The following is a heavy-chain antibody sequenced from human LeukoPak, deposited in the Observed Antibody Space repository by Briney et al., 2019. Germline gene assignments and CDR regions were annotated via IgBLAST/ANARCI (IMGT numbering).Heavy chain of an antibody. Sequence: GGSLRLSCAASVFTFNSYDMNGVRQAPGKAREGGSSISTSSSYIYYADSVKGRFTISRDNAKASLFLQMNSLRAEDTAVYYCARGWQWLQYWGQGTLVTVSS. J-gene: IGHJ4*02. CDR2: ISTSSSYI. D-gene: IGHD6-19*01. CDR3: ARGWQWLQY. V-gene: IGHV3-21*01. CDR1: VFTFNSYD.